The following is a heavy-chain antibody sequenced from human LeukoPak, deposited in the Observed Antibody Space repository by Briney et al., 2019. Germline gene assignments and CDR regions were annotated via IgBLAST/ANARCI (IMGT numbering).Heavy chain of an antibody. D-gene: IGHD5-18*01. J-gene: IGHJ4*02. CDR1: GGSFSGYY. V-gene: IGHV4-34*01. CDR3: ARRGLYSYGYRQFDY. Sequence: SETLSLTCAVYGGSFSGYYWSWIRQPPGKGLEWIGEINHSGSTNYNPSLKSRVTISVDTSKNQFSLKLSSVTAADTAVYYCARRGLYSYGYRQFDYWGQGTLVTVSS. CDR2: INHSGST.